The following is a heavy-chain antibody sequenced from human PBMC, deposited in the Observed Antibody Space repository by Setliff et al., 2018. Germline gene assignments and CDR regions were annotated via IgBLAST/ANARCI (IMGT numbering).Heavy chain of an antibody. CDR2: INPNSGGT. D-gene: IGHD3-22*01. CDR3: AILYLYYYDSSGYFYEDWYFDL. Sequence: GASVKVSCKASGYTFTGYYMHWVRQAPGQGLEWMGRINPNSGGTNYAQKFQGRVTMTRDTSISTAYMELSRLRSDDTAVYYCAILYLYYYDSSGYFYEDWYFDLWGRGTLVTVSS. J-gene: IGHJ2*01. V-gene: IGHV1-2*06. CDR1: GYTFTGYY.